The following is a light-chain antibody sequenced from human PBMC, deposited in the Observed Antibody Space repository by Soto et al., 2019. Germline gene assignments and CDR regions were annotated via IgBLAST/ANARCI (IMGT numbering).Light chain of an antibody. CDR1: QSISTY. CDR3: QQRINWPPSIT. J-gene: IGKJ5*01. CDR2: DAS. V-gene: IGKV3-11*01. Sequence: EIVLTQSPATLSLSPGERGTLSCRASQSISTYLAWYQQKPGQAPRLLIYDASSRATGIPARFSGSGSGTDFTLTISSLVPEDFAVYYCQQRINWPPSITFGQGTRLEIK.